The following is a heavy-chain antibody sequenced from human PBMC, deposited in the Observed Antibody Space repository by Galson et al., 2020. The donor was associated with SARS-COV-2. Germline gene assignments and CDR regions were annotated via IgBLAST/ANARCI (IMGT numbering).Heavy chain of an antibody. J-gene: IGHJ6*02. D-gene: IGHD3-10*01. Sequence: ASVKVSFKASGYTFTGYYMHWVRQAPGQGLEWMGWINPNSGGTNYAQKFQGRVTMTRDTSISTAYMELSRLRSDDTAVYYCASHSRGDYGSGSEYTIGLWYCGMDVWGQGTTVTVSS. CDR2: INPNSGGT. V-gene: IGHV1-2*02. CDR3: ASHSRGDYGSGSEYTIGLWYCGMDV. CDR1: GYTFTGYY.